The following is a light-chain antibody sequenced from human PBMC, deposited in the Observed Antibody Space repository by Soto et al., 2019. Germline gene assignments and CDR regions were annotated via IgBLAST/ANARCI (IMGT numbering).Light chain of an antibody. Sequence: EIVLTQSPATLSLSPGERATLSCRASQSIGSYLAWYQQKPGQAPRLLIYDASNRATGIPARFSGSGSGTDSTLTISSLEPEDFAVYYCQLRNNWPPTWTFGQGTKVESK. CDR1: QSIGSY. CDR2: DAS. J-gene: IGKJ1*01. V-gene: IGKV3-11*01. CDR3: QLRNNWPPTWT.